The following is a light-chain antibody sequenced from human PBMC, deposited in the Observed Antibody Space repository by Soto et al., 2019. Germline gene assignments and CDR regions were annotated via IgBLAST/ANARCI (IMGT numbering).Light chain of an antibody. V-gene: IGKV1-27*01. J-gene: IGKJ1*01. CDR3: QKYNSTPWT. CDR1: QGISNY. CDR2: VAT. Sequence: DIQMTQSPSSLSASVGDRVTITCRASQGISNYLAWYQQQPGKVPRLLIYVATTLQSGVPSRFSGSGSGTDYTLTISSLQPEDVATYYCQKYNSTPWTFGQGTKVEIK.